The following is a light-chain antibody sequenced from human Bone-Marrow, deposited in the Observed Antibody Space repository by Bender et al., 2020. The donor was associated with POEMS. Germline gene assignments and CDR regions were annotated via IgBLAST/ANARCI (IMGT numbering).Light chain of an antibody. V-gene: IGLV3-21*02. Sequence: SYVLTQSPSVSVAPGQTARITCGGKNLGSKNVHWYQQKPGQAPMLVVYDDSDRPSGIPERFSGSHSGNTATLTISRVEAGDEADYYCQVWDSGTDNYVFGPGTEVTVL. CDR3: QVWDSGTDNYV. CDR1: NLGSKN. J-gene: IGLJ1*01. CDR2: DDS.